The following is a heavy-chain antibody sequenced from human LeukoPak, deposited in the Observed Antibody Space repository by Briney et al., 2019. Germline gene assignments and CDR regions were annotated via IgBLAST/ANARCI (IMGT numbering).Heavy chain of an antibody. CDR1: GYTFTSYG. CDR3: ARDPTQWLVFRTFEVKGYYFDY. V-gene: IGHV1-18*01. J-gene: IGHJ4*02. Sequence: ASVKVSCKASGYTFTSYGISWVRQAPGQGLEWMGWISAYNGNTNYAQKLQGRVTITRDTSASTAYMELSSLRSEDTAVYYCARDPTQWLVFRTFEVKGYYFDYWGQGTLVTVSS. D-gene: IGHD6-19*01. CDR2: ISAYNGNT.